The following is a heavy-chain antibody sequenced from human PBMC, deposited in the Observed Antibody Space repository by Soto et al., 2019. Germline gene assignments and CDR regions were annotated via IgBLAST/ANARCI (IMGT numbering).Heavy chain of an antibody. J-gene: IGHJ4*02. CDR3: ARLADYGDLRGEYYFDY. D-gene: IGHD4-17*01. Sequence: SETLSLTCTVSGGSISSSSYYWGWIRQPPGKGLEWIGSIYYSGSTYYNPSLKSRVTISVDTSKNQFSLKLSSVTAADTAVYYCARLADYGDLRGEYYFDYWGQGTLVTVSS. CDR2: IYYSGST. V-gene: IGHV4-39*01. CDR1: GGSISSSSYY.